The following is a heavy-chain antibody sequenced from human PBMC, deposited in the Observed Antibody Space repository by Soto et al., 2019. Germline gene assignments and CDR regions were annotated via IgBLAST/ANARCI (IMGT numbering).Heavy chain of an antibody. V-gene: IGHV1-2*04. D-gene: IGHD1-26*01. J-gene: IGHJ6*02. Sequence: QVQLVQSGAEVKKPGASVKVSCKASGYTFTGYYMHWVRQAPGQGLEWMGWINPNSGGTNYAQKFQGWVTMTRETSISTAYMELSRLRSDDTAVYYCARVRLSGGGSDQRRYYYYGMDVWGQGTTVTVSS. CDR3: ARVRLSGGGSDQRRYYYYGMDV. CDR1: GYTFTGYY. CDR2: INPNSGGT.